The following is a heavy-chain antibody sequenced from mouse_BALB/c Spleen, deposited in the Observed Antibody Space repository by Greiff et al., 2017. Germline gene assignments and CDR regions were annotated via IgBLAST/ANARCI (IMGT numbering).Heavy chain of an antibody. J-gene: IGHJ2*01. D-gene: IGHD2-4*01. CDR1: GYTFTDYN. V-gene: IGHV1S29*02. CDR3: ARFYDYDEGY. CDR2: IYPYNGGT. Sequence: VQLQQSGPELVKPGASVKISCKASGYTFTDYNMHWVKQSHGKSLEWIGYIYPYNGGTGYNQKFKSKATLTVDNSSSTAYMELRSLTSEDSAVYYCARFYDYDEGYWGQGTTLTVSS.